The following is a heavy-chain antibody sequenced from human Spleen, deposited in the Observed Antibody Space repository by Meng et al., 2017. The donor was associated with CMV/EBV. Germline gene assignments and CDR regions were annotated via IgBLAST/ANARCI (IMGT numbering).Heavy chain of an antibody. CDR2: IYTGGRST. CDR1: GFTFSSYW. J-gene: IGHJ6*02. Sequence: GESLKISCAASGFTFSSYWMSWVRQSPGKGLEWVSVIYTGGRSTYYADSVKGRFTISRENSRNTLYLQMNSLRAEDTAVYYCARDFPALKVDSASTVGEFSYYGMDVWGQGTTVTVSS. D-gene: IGHD3-16*01. CDR3: ARDFPALKVDSASTVGEFSYYGMDV. V-gene: IGHV3-23*03.